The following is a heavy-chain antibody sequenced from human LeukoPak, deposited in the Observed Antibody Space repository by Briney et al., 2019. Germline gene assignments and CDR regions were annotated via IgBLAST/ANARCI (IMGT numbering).Heavy chain of an antibody. Sequence: GGSLRLSCAASGFTFSSYAMSWVRQAPGKGLEWVSAISGSGGSTYYADSVKGRFTISRDNSKNTLYLQMNSLRAEDTAVYYCAKDDFWSGYPTNAFDIWGQGTMVTVSS. CDR1: GFTFSSYA. CDR3: AKDDFWSGYPTNAFDI. V-gene: IGHV3-23*01. J-gene: IGHJ3*02. D-gene: IGHD3-3*01. CDR2: ISGSGGST.